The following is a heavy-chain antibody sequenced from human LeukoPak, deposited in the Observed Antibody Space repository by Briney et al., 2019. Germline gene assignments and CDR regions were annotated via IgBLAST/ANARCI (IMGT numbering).Heavy chain of an antibody. CDR3: ARALTTVTTRALYYYYGMDV. CDR1: GDTFTGSN. CDR2: INLNSGGT. Sequence: ASVKDSCVPSGDTFTGSNMQRVRPAPGQGLERMGRINLNSGGTNDAQKFQGSVTMTRDTSISTAYMELSRLRSDDTAVYYCARALTTVTTRALYYYYGMDVWGQGTTVTVSS. J-gene: IGHJ6*02. V-gene: IGHV1-2*06. D-gene: IGHD4-11*01.